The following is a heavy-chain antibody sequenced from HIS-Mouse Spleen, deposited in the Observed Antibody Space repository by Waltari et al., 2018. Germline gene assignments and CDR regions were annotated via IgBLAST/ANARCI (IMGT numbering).Heavy chain of an antibody. J-gene: IGHJ4*02. V-gene: IGHV3-9*01. CDR1: GFTFDDYA. CDR3: AKDLRPAYSSSPYFDY. Sequence: GGLVQPGRSLRLSCAASGFTFDDYAMHWVRQAPGKGLEWVSGISWNSGSIGYADSVKGRFTISRDNAKNSLYLQMNSLRAEDTALYYCAKDLRPAYSSSPYFDYWGQGTLVTVSS. CDR2: ISWNSGSI. D-gene: IGHD6-6*01.